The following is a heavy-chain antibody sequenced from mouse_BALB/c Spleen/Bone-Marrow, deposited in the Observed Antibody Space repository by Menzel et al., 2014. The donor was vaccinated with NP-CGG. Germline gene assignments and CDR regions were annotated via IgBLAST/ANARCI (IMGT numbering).Heavy chain of an antibody. V-gene: IGHV2-9*02. CDR1: GFSLTSYG. Sequence: QVQLQQSGPGLVAPSQSLSITCTVSGFSLTSYGVHWVRQPPGKGLEWLGVIWAGGSTNYNSALMSRLGISKDNSKSQVFLKMNRLQTDDTAMYYCARALVSSGYGFAYWGQGTLVTVSA. CDR2: IWAGGST. CDR3: ARALVSSGYGFAY. D-gene: IGHD3-1*01. J-gene: IGHJ3*01.